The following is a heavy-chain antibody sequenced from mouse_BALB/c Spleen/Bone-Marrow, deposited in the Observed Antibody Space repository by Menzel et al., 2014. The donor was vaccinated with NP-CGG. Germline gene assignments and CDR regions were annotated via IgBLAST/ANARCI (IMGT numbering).Heavy chain of an antibody. CDR1: GYTFTSYW. CDR2: IYPGDGDT. D-gene: IGHD1-2*01. J-gene: IGHJ4*01. V-gene: IGHV1-87*01. CDR3: ARRDYGIRENYYAMDY. Sequence: VNLVESGAELARPGASVKLSCKASGYTFTSYWMQWVKQRPGQGLEWIGAIYPGDGDTRYTQKFKGKATLTADKSSSTAYMQPSSLASEDSAVYYCARRDYGIRENYYAMDYWGQGTSVTVSS.